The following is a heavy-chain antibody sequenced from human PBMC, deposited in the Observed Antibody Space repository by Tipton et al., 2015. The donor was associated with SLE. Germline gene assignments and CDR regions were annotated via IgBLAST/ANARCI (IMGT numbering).Heavy chain of an antibody. D-gene: IGHD1-26*01. CDR3: ARDIVGTRDFDY. V-gene: IGHV3-7*01. Sequence: SLRLSCAASGFTFSSSWMNWVRQAPGKGLEWVANIKEDGSEKHYVDSVKDRLTISRDNSKNTLFLQMNSLRAEDTAVYYCARDIVGTRDFDYWGQGTLVTVSS. CDR2: IKEDGSEK. CDR1: GFTFSSSW. J-gene: IGHJ4*02.